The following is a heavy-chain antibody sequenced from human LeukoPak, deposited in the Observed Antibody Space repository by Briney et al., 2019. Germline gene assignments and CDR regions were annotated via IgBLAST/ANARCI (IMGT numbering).Heavy chain of an antibody. V-gene: IGHV3-30*04. CDR2: ISYDGSNK. CDR3: ARGPYSSGWYGGGYFDY. D-gene: IGHD6-19*01. J-gene: IGHJ4*02. Sequence: RGTLRLSCAASGFTFSSYAMHWVRQAPGKGLEWVAVISYDGSNKYYADSVKGRFTISRDNSKNTLYLQMNSLRAEDTAVYYCARGPYSSGWYGGGYFDYWGQGTLVTVSS. CDR1: GFTFSSYA.